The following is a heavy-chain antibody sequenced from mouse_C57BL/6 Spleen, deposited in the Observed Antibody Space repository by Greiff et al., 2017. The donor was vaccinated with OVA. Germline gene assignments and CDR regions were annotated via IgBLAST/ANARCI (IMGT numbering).Heavy chain of an antibody. CDR1: GYTFTDYY. Sequence: VQLQQSGPELAKPGASVKISCKASGYTFTDYYINWVKQRPGQGLEWIGWIYPGSGNTKYNEKFKGKATLTVDTSSSTAYMQLSSLTSEDSAVYFCARRYYDYDGGRGDWYFDVWGTGTTVTVSS. V-gene: IGHV1-84*01. J-gene: IGHJ1*03. D-gene: IGHD2-4*01. CDR2: IYPGSGNT. CDR3: ARRYYDYDGGRGDWYFDV.